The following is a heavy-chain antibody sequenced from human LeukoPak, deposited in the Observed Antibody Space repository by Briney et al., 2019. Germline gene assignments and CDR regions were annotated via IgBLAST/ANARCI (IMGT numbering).Heavy chain of an antibody. D-gene: IGHD3-10*01. CDR2: ISAYNGNT. V-gene: IGHV1-18*01. Sequence: ASVKVSCKASGYTFTSYGISWVRLAPGQGLEWMGWISAYNGNTNYAQKLQGRVTMTTDTSTSTAYMELRSLRSDDTAVYYCARDLRSTMVRGVPRALNYWGQGTLVTVSS. CDR3: ARDLRSTMVRGVPRALNY. J-gene: IGHJ4*02. CDR1: GYTFTSYG.